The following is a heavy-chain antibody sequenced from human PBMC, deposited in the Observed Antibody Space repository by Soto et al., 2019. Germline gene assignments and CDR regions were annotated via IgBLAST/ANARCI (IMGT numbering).Heavy chain of an antibody. J-gene: IGHJ4*02. D-gene: IGHD3-22*01. CDR2: ISGSGGST. Sequence: GGSLRLSCAASGFTFSSYAMSWVRQAPGKGLEWVSAISGSGGSTYYADSVKGRFTISRDNSKNTLYLQMNSLRAEDTAVYYCAKDYSYYDSSGYSTEYYFDYWGQGTLVTVSS. V-gene: IGHV3-23*01. CDR3: AKDYSYYDSSGYSTEYYFDY. CDR1: GFTFSSYA.